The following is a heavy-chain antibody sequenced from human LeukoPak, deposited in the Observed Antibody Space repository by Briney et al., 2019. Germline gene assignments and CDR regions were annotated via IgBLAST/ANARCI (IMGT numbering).Heavy chain of an antibody. V-gene: IGHV3-23*01. CDR1: GFTFSSYA. D-gene: IGHD3-3*01. CDR2: ISGSGADT. J-gene: IGHJ4*02. CDR3: AKGLNYNFWSEFGN. Sequence: GGSLRLSCAASGFTFSSYAMNWVRQAPGKGLEWVSVISGSGADTYYADSVGGRFTISRDNSKNTLNLQMSSLRADDSAVYYCAKGLNYNFWSEFGNWGQGTLVIVSS.